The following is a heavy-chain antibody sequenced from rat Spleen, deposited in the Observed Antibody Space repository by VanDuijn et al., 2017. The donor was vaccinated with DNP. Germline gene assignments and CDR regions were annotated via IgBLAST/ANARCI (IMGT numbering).Heavy chain of an antibody. CDR3: TRDSGDWYFDF. V-gene: IGHV5-29*01. CDR1: GFTFSKNA. CDR2: LSYDGGNT. Sequence: EVQLVESGGGSVQPGRSLKLSCAASGFTFSKNAMAWVRQAPTKGLEWVAALSYDGGNTYYRDSVKGRFTISRDNAKSTLYLQMDSLRSEDTATYFCTRDSGDWYFDFWGPGTMVTVSS. D-gene: IGHD1-1*01. J-gene: IGHJ1*01.